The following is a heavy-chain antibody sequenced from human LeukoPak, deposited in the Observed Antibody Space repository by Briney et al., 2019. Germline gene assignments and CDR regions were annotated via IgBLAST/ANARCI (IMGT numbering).Heavy chain of an antibody. CDR3: ARVSGDGYNELYYFDY. D-gene: IGHD5-24*01. CDR2: IIPIFGTA. V-gene: IGHV1-69*13. Sequence: PGASVKVSCKASGGTFSSYAISWVRQAPGQGLEWMGGIIPIFGTANYAQKFQGRVTITADESTSTAYMELSSLRSEDTAVYYCARVSGDGYNELYYFDYWGQGTLVTVSS. CDR1: GGTFSSYA. J-gene: IGHJ4*02.